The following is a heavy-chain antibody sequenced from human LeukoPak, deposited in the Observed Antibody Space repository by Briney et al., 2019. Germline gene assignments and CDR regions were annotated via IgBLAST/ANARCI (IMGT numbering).Heavy chain of an antibody. J-gene: IGHJ4*02. CDR1: GXTFSSHW. D-gene: IGHD2-15*01. V-gene: IGHV3-7*05. Sequence: PGGSLRLSCAASGXTFSSHWMSWVRQAPGKGLEWVANIKQDGSEKYYVGSVKGRFTISRDNAKNSLYLQMNSLRAEDTAVYYCAREWCRGDSCYRIFDYWGQGTLVTVSS. CDR2: IKQDGSEK. CDR3: AREWCRGDSCYRIFDY.